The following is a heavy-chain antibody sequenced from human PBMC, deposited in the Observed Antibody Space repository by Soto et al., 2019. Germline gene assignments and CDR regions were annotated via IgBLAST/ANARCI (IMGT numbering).Heavy chain of an antibody. D-gene: IGHD1-26*01. J-gene: IGHJ4*02. V-gene: IGHV3-30*03. CDR1: GVTFSSYS. CDR3: ARMWGPMASLVHDF. Sequence: SLRLSCAASGVTFSSYSMNRVRQAPGKGLAWVAAITYTGSSKYYADSVKGRFTISRDTSTNTLFLQMSSLRPEDTAVYYCARMWGPMASLVHDFWGQGTLVTVST. CDR2: ITYTGSSK.